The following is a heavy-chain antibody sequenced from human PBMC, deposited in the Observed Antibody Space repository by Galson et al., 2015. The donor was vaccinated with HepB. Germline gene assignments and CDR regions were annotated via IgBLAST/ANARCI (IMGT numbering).Heavy chain of an antibody. J-gene: IGHJ2*01. Sequence: SLRLSCAASGFTVSSNYMSWVRQAPGKGLEWVSVIYSGGSTYYADSVKGRFTISRDNSKNTLYLQMNSLRAEDTAVYYCARDGYSSSWYVRYFDPWGRGTLVTVSS. D-gene: IGHD6-13*01. CDR2: IYSGGST. V-gene: IGHV3-66*01. CDR3: ARDGYSSSWYVRYFDP. CDR1: GFTVSSNY.